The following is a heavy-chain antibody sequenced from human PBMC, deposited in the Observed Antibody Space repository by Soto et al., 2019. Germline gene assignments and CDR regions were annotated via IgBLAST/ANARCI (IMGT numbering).Heavy chain of an antibody. Sequence: EVQLLESGGGLVQPGGSLRLSCAASGFTFSSYAMSWVRQAPGKGLEWVSAISGSGGSTYYADSVKGRFTISRDNSKKTLYLQMNSLRAADTAVYYCAKGDCSGGSCSPFDYWGQGTLVTVSS. J-gene: IGHJ4*02. D-gene: IGHD2-15*01. CDR2: ISGSGGST. CDR3: AKGDCSGGSCSPFDY. V-gene: IGHV3-23*01. CDR1: GFTFSSYA.